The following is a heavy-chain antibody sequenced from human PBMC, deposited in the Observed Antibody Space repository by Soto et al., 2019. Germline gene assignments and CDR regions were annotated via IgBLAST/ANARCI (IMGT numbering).Heavy chain of an antibody. CDR2: ISGSGGST. V-gene: IGHV3-23*01. CDR1: GFTFSSYA. J-gene: IGHJ4*02. D-gene: IGHD4-17*01. CDR3: AKPNYGDDYFDY. Sequence: GGSLRLSCAASGFTFSSYAMSRVLQAPGKGLEWVSAISGSGGSTYYADSVKGRFTISRDNSKNTLYLQMNSPRAEDTAVYYCAKPNYGDDYFDYWGQGTLVTVSS.